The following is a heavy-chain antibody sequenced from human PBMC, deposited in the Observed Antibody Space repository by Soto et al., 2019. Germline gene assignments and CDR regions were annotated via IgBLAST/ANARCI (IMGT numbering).Heavy chain of an antibody. V-gene: IGHV2-26*01. J-gene: IGHJ4*02. CDR3: ARTTVADPKRRDY. Sequence: SGPTLVNPTETLTLTCTGSGFSLSNARMGVSWIHQPPGKALEWLAHIFSNDEKSYSTSLKSRLTISKDTSKSQVVLTMTNMDPVDTATYYCARTTVADPKRRDYWGQGTLVTVSS. D-gene: IGHD6-19*01. CDR2: IFSNDEK. CDR1: GFSLSNARMG.